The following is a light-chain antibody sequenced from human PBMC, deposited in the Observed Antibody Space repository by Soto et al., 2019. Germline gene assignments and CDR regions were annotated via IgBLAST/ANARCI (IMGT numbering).Light chain of an antibody. CDR2: DAS. CDR1: HDISNF. CDR3: QQYEKFSYT. V-gene: IGKV1-33*01. J-gene: IGKJ2*01. Sequence: DIQMTQSPSSLSASVGDRVTITCQASHDISNFLNWYQQRPGKAPKLLIFDASNLEEGVPSRFSGSGSGTNFTFTISSLHPDDFATYYCQQYEKFSYTFGLGIKVEIK.